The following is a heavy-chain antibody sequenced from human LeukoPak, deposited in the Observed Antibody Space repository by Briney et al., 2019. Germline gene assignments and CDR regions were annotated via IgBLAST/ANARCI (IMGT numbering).Heavy chain of an antibody. Sequence: ASVKVSCNTSGYTFTNYAMNWVRQAHGQGLEFMGCINTGTGNPTYAQGFTGQSVFSLNTSVSTADLQISSLKAEDTAVYYCARRTGYSSNWEIDYWGQGTLVTVSS. CDR3: ARRTGYSSNWEIDY. J-gene: IGHJ4*02. CDR1: GYTFTNYA. V-gene: IGHV7-4-1*02. CDR2: INTGTGNP. D-gene: IGHD6-13*01.